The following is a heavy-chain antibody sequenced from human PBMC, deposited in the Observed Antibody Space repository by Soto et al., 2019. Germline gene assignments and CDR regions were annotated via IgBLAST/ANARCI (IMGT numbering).Heavy chain of an antibody. CDR2: IIAVLNLS. J-gene: IGHJ4*02. CDR3: ATSNDNGLDN. Sequence: QVHLVQSGAEMKTPGSSVKVSCTPSGGTLSSYTIVWVRQAPGEGLEWIGRIIAVLNLSASAQKFQGRVTITADGSTRTVYMELSGLTSEDTAVYYCATSNDNGLDNWGQGTLVTVSS. D-gene: IGHD1-1*01. V-gene: IGHV1-69*02. CDR1: GGTLSSYT.